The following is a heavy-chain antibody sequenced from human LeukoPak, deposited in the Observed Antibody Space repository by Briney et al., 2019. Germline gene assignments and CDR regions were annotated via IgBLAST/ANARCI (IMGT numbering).Heavy chain of an antibody. J-gene: IGHJ3*02. V-gene: IGHV4-4*07. CDR1: GGSISSYY. CDR2: IYTSGST. Sequence: SETLSLTCTVSGGSISSYYWSWIRQPAGKGLEWIGRIYTSGSTNYNPSLKSRVTISVDTSKNQFSLKLSSVTAADTAVYYCARDVVVIAYDAFDIWGQGTMVTVSS. D-gene: IGHD2-21*01. CDR3: ARDVVVIAYDAFDI.